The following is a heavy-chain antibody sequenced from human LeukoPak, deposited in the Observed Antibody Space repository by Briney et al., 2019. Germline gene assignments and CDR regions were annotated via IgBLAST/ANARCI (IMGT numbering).Heavy chain of an antibody. CDR1: GFTFSDHY. CDR2: TRNKANSYTT. D-gene: IGHD2-2*01. J-gene: IGHJ3*01. CDR3: VRGYHSFDV. Sequence: PGGSLRLSCAVSGFTFSDHYMDWVSQAPGKGLEWVGRTRNKANSYTTEYAASAKGRFIISRDESNNLVYLQMNSLKTEDTAVYYCVRGYHSFDVWGQGTMVTVSS. V-gene: IGHV3-72*01.